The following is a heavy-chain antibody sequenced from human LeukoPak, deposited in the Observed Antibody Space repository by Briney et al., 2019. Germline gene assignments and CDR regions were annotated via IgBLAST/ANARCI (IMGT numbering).Heavy chain of an antibody. Sequence: ASVKVSCKASGYTFTSYAMHWVRQAPGQRLEWMGWINAGNGNTKYSQKFQGRVTITRDTSASTAYMGLSSLRSEDTAVYYCAREATVTTPYFDYWGQGTQVTVSS. J-gene: IGHJ4*02. D-gene: IGHD4-17*01. CDR3: AREATVTTPYFDY. CDR2: INAGNGNT. CDR1: GYTFTSYA. V-gene: IGHV1-3*01.